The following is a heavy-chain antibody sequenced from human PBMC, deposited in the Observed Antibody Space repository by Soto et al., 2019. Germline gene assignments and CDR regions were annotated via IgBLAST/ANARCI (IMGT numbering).Heavy chain of an antibody. CDR3: ARYDDILTGYYYYFDY. CDR1: GYSISSGYY. J-gene: IGHJ4*02. Sequence: SETLSLTCAVSGYSISSGYYWGWIRQPPGKGLEWIGSIYHSGSTYYNPSLKSRVTISVDTSKNQFSLKLSSVTAADTAVYYCARYDDILTGYYYYFDYWGQGTLGTVS. D-gene: IGHD3-9*01. V-gene: IGHV4-38-2*01. CDR2: IYHSGST.